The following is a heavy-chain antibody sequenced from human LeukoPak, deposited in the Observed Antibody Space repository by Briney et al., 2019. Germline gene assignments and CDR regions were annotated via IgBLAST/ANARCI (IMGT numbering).Heavy chain of an antibody. D-gene: IGHD2-21*02. Sequence: PETLSLTCTISGGSISSYYWSWIRQPPGKELEWIGYIYYSGSTNYNPSLKSRVTISVDTSKNQFSLKLSSVTAADTAVYYCARGGTVVTPNAFDIWGQGTMVTVSS. CDR3: ARGGTVVTPNAFDI. CDR1: GGSISSYY. V-gene: IGHV4-59*01. CDR2: IYYSGST. J-gene: IGHJ3*02.